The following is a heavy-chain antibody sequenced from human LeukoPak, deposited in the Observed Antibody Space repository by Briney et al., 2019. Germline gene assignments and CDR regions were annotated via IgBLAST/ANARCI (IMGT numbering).Heavy chain of an antibody. CDR1: GYTFTSYD. J-gene: IGHJ4*02. Sequence: ASVKVSCKASGYTFTSYDINWVRQAPGQGLEWMGWMNPNSGSTGYAQKFQGRVTMTRNTSISTAYMELSSLRSEDAAVYYCARAPAAVRGVTRRYFDYWGQGTLVTVSS. V-gene: IGHV1-8*01. CDR3: ARAPAAVRGVTRRYFDY. D-gene: IGHD3-10*01. CDR2: MNPNSGST.